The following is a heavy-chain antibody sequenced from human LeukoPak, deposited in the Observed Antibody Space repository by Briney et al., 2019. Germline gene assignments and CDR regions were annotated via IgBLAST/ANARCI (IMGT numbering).Heavy chain of an antibody. V-gene: IGHV4-59*01. CDR2: IYYGGST. D-gene: IGHD6-13*01. J-gene: IGHJ4*02. Sequence: SETLSLTCTVSGGSISSYYWSWIRQPPGKGLEWIGYIYYGGSTNYNPSLKSRVTISVDTSKNQFSLKLSSVTAADTAVYYCARDSISWPHYFDYWGQGTLVTVSS. CDR3: ARDSISWPHYFDY. CDR1: GGSISSYY.